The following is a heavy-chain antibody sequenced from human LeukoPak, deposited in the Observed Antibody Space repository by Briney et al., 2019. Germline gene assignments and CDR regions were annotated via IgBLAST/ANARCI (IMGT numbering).Heavy chain of an antibody. CDR2: LYHSRST. Sequence: SETLSLTCTVSGVSISGFYWSWIRQSPGKGLEWIGWLYHSRSTNYNPSLKSRVTISVDTSKNQFSLKLNSVTAADTAVYYCVRNNYYGSGEIDYWGQGTLVTVSS. CDR3: VRNNYYGSGEIDY. D-gene: IGHD3-10*01. CDR1: GVSISGFY. J-gene: IGHJ4*02. V-gene: IGHV4-59*01.